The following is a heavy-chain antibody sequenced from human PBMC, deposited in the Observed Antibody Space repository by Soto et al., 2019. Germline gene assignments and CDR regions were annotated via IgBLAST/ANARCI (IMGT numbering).Heavy chain of an antibody. CDR2: INAGNGNT. Sequence: ASVKVSCKASGYTFTSYGISWVRQAPGQGLEWMGWINAGNGNTKYSQKFQGRVTITRDTSASTAYMELSSLRSEDTAVYYCAGGIAAAPTAYYYYYGMDVWGQGTTVTVSS. D-gene: IGHD6-13*01. CDR3: AGGIAAAPTAYYYYYGMDV. CDR1: GYTFTSYG. J-gene: IGHJ6*02. V-gene: IGHV1-3*01.